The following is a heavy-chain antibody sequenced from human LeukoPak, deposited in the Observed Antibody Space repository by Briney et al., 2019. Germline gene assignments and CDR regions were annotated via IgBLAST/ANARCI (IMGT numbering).Heavy chain of an antibody. CDR2: INSDGSST. Sequence: GGSLRLSCAASGFTFSSYWMHWVRQAPGKGLVWVSRINSDGSSTSYADSVKGRFTISRDNSKNTLYLQMNSLRADDTAMYYCASMTTVTLDDAFDLWGQGTMVTVSS. J-gene: IGHJ3*01. CDR3: ASMTTVTLDDAFDL. V-gene: IGHV3-74*01. CDR1: GFTFSSYW. D-gene: IGHD4-17*01.